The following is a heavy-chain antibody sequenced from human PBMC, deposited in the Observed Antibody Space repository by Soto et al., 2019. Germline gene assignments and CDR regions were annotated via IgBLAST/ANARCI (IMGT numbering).Heavy chain of an antibody. V-gene: IGHV3-66*01. CDR2: IYSGGST. CDR1: GFTVSSNY. CDR3: ERDTAYREYYFDY. Sequence: GGSLRLSCAASGFTVSSNYMSWVRQAPGKGLEWVSVIYSGGSTYYADSVKGRFTISRDNSKNTLYLQMNSLRVEDTAIYYCERDTAYREYYFDYWGQGTLVTVSS. J-gene: IGHJ4*02.